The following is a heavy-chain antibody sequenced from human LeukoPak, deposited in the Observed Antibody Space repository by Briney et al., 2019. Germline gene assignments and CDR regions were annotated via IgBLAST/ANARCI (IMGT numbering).Heavy chain of an antibody. Sequence: GSLGLSCAASGFTFSSYWMHWIRQPPGEGLEWIGEINHSGSTNYNPSLKSRVTISVDTSKNQFSLKLSFISAADTAVYYCAVAGYGRRFDYWGQGTLVTVSS. CDR1: GFTFSSYW. D-gene: IGHD5-18*01. CDR3: AVAGYGRRFDY. CDR2: INHSGST. V-gene: IGHV4-34*08. J-gene: IGHJ4*02.